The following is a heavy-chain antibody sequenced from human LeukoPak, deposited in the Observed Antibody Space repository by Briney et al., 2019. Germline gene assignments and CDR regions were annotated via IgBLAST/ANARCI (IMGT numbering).Heavy chain of an antibody. D-gene: IGHD6-25*01. CDR2: ISYDGSKE. CDR1: GFIFSSYT. V-gene: IGHV3-30-3*01. CDR3: ARTMAAVVVAAIDY. J-gene: IGHJ4*02. Sequence: GGSLRLSCAASGFIFSSYTMHWVRQAPGKGLEWVALISYDGSKEYYAGSVKGRFTISRDNAKNTLYLQMNSLRSDDTAVYYCARTMAAVVVAAIDYWGQETLVTVSS.